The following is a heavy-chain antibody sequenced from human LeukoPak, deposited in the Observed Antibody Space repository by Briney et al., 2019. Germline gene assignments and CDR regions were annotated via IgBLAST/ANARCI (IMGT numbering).Heavy chain of an antibody. CDR3: ARRTSGDPAYYYYMDV. CDR2: CYTSGST. J-gene: IGHJ6*03. Sequence: KSSQTLSLTCTVSGGSISSGSYYWSWIRQPAGKGLEWIGRCYTSGSTNYNPSLTSRVTISVDSSKNQFSLKLSSVTAADTAVYYCARRTSGDPAYYYYMDVWGKGTTVTVSS. D-gene: IGHD2-8*01. V-gene: IGHV4-61*02. CDR1: GGSISSGSYY.